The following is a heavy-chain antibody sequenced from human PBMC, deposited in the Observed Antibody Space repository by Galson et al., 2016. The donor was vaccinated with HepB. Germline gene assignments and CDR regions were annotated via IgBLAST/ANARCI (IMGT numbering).Heavy chain of an antibody. Sequence: SLRLSCAASGFTFSSYGMHWVRQAPGKGLEWVAVIWYDGSNKYYADSVKGRFTISRDNSKNTLYLQMNSLRAEDTAVYYCARDGYDIFTGYYPGYYFDYWRQGTLVTVAS. J-gene: IGHJ4*02. CDR3: ARDGYDIFTGYYPGYYFDY. CDR1: GFTFSSYG. CDR2: IWYDGSNK. D-gene: IGHD3-9*01. V-gene: IGHV3-33*01.